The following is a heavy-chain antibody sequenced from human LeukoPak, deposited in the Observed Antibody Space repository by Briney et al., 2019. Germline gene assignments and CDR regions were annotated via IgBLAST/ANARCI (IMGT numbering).Heavy chain of an antibody. Sequence: GESFHIPSQGSGSLFTSYCIVCVRHLPGKGLEWMGIIYPGESDTRYRPSFQAQVTISTDKCISTACVQWISMKASGPAMYYWARHSIAVVGYYYYYGMDVWGEGTTVTVS. CDR1: GSLFTSYC. CDR2: IYPGESDT. V-gene: IGHV5-51*01. J-gene: IGHJ6*01. CDR3: ARHSIAVVGYYYYYGMDV. D-gene: IGHD6-19*01.